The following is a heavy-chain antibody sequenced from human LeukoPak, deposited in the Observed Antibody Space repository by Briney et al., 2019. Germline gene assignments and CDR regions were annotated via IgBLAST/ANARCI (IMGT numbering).Heavy chain of an antibody. CDR1: GFTFDDYA. CDR2: ISWNSGSI. Sequence: PGRSLRLSCAASGFTFDDYAMHWVRQAPGKGLEWVSGISWNSGSIGYADSVKGRFTISRDNAENSLYLQMNSLRAEDTAVHYCAREDFSLNYFDYWGQGTLVTVSS. J-gene: IGHJ4*02. V-gene: IGHV3-9*01. CDR3: AREDFSLNYFDY.